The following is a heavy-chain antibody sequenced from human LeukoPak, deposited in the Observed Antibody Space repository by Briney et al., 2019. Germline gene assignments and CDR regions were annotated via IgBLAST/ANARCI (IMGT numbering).Heavy chain of an antibody. V-gene: IGHV1-69*13. CDR1: GYTFTSYG. CDR2: IIPIFGTA. D-gene: IGHD3-22*01. J-gene: IGHJ4*02. Sequence: SVKVSCKASGYTFTSYGISWVRQAPGQGLEWMGGIIPIFGTANYAQKFQGRVTITADESTSTAYMELSSLRSEDTAVYYCARSPSSMIVVVTPFRYFDYWGQGTLVAVSS. CDR3: ARSPSSMIVVVTPFRYFDY.